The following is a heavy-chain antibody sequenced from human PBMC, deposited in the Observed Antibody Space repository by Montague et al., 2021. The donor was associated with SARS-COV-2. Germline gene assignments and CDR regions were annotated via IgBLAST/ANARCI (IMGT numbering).Heavy chain of an antibody. V-gene: IGHV4-39*07. D-gene: IGHD3-9*01. Sequence: SETLSLTCTVSGGSISSSSYYWGWIRQPPGKGLEWIGSIYYSGSTYYNPSLKSRVTLSVDTSKNQFSLKLRSVTASDTAVYYCAGDGSLRFEILIGPRNYDYGMDVWGQGTTFTVSS. J-gene: IGHJ6*01. CDR3: AGDGSLRFEILIGPRNYDYGMDV. CDR2: IYYSGST. CDR1: GGSISSSSYY.